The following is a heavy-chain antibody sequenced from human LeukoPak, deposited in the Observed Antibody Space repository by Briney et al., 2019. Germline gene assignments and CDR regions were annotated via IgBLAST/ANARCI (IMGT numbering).Heavy chain of an antibody. Sequence: GGSLRLSCAASGFTFSDHYMDWVRQAPGKGLEWVGRTRNKANSYTTEYAASVKGRFTISRDDSKNSLYPQMNSLKTEDTAVYYCTMRLLWFGELSRDAFDIWGQGTMVTVSS. CDR2: TRNKANSYTT. J-gene: IGHJ3*02. V-gene: IGHV3-72*01. CDR3: TMRLLWFGELSRDAFDI. D-gene: IGHD3-10*01. CDR1: GFTFSDHY.